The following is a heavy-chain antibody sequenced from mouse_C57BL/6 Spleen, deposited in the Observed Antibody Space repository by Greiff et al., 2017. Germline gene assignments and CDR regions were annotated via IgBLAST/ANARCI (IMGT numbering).Heavy chain of an antibody. J-gene: IGHJ1*03. CDR2: INPSNGGT. CDR3: ARHGSSCDWYVDV. Sequence: QVQLHQPGTELVKPGASVKLSCKASGYTFTSYWMHWVKQRPGQGLEWIGNINPSNGGTNYNEKFKSKATLTVDKSSSTAYMQLSSLTSEDSAVYYCARHGSSCDWYVDVWGTGTTGTVSS. V-gene: IGHV1-53*01. CDR1: GYTFTSYW. D-gene: IGHD1-1*01.